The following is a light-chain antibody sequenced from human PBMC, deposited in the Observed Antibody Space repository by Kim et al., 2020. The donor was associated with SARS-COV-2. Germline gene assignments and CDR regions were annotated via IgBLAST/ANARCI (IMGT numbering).Light chain of an antibody. CDR3: QSYDNNIVI. V-gene: IGLV6-57*03. Sequence: NFMLTQPHSVSESPGKTVTISCTRSSGSIVSNYVQWYQQRPGSAPTTVIYEDNQRRSGVPDRFSGSIDSSSNSVSLTISGLKTEDEAGYYCQSYDNNIVIFGGGTQLTVL. J-gene: IGLJ2*01. CDR2: EDN. CDR1: SGSIVSNY.